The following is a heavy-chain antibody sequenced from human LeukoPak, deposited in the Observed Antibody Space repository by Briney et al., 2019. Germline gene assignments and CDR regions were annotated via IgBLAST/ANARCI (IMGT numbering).Heavy chain of an antibody. CDR2: ISSSSSYI. Sequence: GGSLRLSCAASGFTFSSYSMNWVRQAPGKGLEWVSSISSSSSYIYYADSVKGRFTVSRDNAKNSLYLQMNSLRAEDTAVYYCATDPLRYYDFWSGYYTWGQGTLVTVSS. D-gene: IGHD3-3*01. J-gene: IGHJ5*02. CDR3: ATDPLRYYDFWSGYYT. CDR1: GFTFSSYS. V-gene: IGHV3-21*01.